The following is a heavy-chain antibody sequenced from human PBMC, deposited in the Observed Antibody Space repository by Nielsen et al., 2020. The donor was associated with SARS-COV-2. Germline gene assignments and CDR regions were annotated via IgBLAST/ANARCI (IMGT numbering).Heavy chain of an antibody. V-gene: IGHV1-46*01. CDR3: ARGHYGDYSVDY. Sequence: ASVKVSCKASGYTFTSYAMHWVRQAPGQGLEWMGIINPSGGSTSYAQKFQGRVTMTRDTSTTTVYMELSSLRSEDTALYYCARGHYGDYSVDYWGQGTLVTVSS. D-gene: IGHD4-17*01. CDR2: INPSGGST. CDR1: GYTFTSYA. J-gene: IGHJ4*02.